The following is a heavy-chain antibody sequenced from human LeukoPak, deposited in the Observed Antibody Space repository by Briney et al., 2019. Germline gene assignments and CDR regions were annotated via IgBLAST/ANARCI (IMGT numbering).Heavy chain of an antibody. CDR2: IYYSGST. D-gene: IGHD3-16*01. Sequence: SETLSLTCTVSGGSISSGGYYWSWIRQHPGKGLEWIGYIYYSGSTYYNPSLKSRVTISVDMSKNQFSLKLSSVTAADTAVYYCARAPLGGNFDYWGQGTLVTVSS. J-gene: IGHJ4*02. V-gene: IGHV4-31*03. CDR3: ARAPLGGNFDY. CDR1: GGSISSGGYY.